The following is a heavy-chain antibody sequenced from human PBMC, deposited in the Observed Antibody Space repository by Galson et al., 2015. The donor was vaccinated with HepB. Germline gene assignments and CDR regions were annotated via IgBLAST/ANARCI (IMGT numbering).Heavy chain of an antibody. Sequence: SLRLSCAASGFTFSSYWMSWVRQAPGKGLEWVANIKQDGSEKYYVDSVKGRFTISRDNAKNSLYLQMNSLRAEDTAVYYCARARYSSSWSTPDYYGMDVWGQGTTVTVSS. J-gene: IGHJ6*02. V-gene: IGHV3-7*03. CDR1: GFTFSSYW. CDR3: ARARYSSSWSTPDYYGMDV. CDR2: IKQDGSEK. D-gene: IGHD6-13*01.